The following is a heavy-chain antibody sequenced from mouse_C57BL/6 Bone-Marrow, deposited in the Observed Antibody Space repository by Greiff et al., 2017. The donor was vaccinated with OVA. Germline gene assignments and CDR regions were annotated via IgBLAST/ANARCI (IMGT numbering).Heavy chain of an antibody. J-gene: IGHJ1*03. CDR1: GYTFTSYG. CDR2: IYPRSGNT. CDR3: ARDGSRFYWYFGV. D-gene: IGHD1-1*01. V-gene: IGHV1-81*01. Sequence: QVQLQQSGAELARPGASVKLSCKASGYTFTSYGISWVKQRTGQGLEWIGEIYPRSGNTYYNEKFKGKATLTADKSSSTAYMELRSLTSEDSAVYFCARDGSRFYWYFGVWGTGTTVTVSS.